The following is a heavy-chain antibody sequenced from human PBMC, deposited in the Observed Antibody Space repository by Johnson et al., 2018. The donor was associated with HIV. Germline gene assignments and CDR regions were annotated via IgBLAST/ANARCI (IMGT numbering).Heavy chain of an antibody. Sequence: VQLVESGGGLVQPGGSLRLSCAASGFTVSGNYMSWVRQAPGKGLEWVSVVYSGGSPHYADSVKGRFTVSRDNSKNTLYLQMNSLGAEDTAVYYCAREGAWEIRPGAFDIWGQGTMVTVSS. V-gene: IGHV3-66*01. CDR1: GFTVSGNY. CDR3: AREGAWEIRPGAFDI. CDR2: VYSGGSP. D-gene: IGHD1-26*01. J-gene: IGHJ3*02.